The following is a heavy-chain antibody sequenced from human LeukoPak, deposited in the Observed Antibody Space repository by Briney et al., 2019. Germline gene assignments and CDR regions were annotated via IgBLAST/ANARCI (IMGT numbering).Heavy chain of an antibody. Sequence: GASVKVSCKASGYTFTDFYIHWVRQAPGQGLEWMGWINPKSGGTNYAQKFQGRVTMTRDTSISTAYMELNRLDFDDTAVYFCARVFGRQLPDYWGQGTLVTVSS. J-gene: IGHJ4*02. CDR3: ARVFGRQLPDY. V-gene: IGHV1-2*02. CDR2: INPKSGGT. D-gene: IGHD1-26*01. CDR1: GYTFTDFY.